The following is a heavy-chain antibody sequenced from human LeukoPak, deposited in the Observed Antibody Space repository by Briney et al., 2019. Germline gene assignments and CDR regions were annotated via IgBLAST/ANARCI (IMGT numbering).Heavy chain of an antibody. D-gene: IGHD3-22*01. CDR1: GFTFSSYW. J-gene: IGHJ4*02. V-gene: IGHV3-7*03. CDR2: IKQDGSEK. CDR3: AKDKYYYDSSGTPDY. Sequence: GGSLRLSCAASGFTFSSYWMSWVRQAPGKGLEWVANIKQDGSEKYYVDSVKGRFTISRDNAKNSLYLQMNSLRAEDTAVYYCAKDKYYYDSSGTPDYWGQGTLVTVSS.